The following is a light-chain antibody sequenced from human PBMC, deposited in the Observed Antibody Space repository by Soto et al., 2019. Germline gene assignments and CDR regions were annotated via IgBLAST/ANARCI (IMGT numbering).Light chain of an antibody. V-gene: IGKV1-27*01. Sequence: DIQMTQSPSSLSASIGDRVTITCRASQDINNFLAWYQQKPGEAPKLLLYAASILRSGVPARFSGSGSGTDFTLTISSLQPEDVATYYCQTYNSPPRTFGQGTRVDLK. CDR1: QDINNF. J-gene: IGKJ1*01. CDR2: AAS. CDR3: QTYNSPPRT.